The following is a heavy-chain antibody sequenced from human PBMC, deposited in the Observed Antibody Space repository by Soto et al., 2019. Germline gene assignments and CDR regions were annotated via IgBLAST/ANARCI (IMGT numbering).Heavy chain of an antibody. V-gene: IGHV4-59*01. CDR2: IYYSGST. Sequence: SETLSLTCAVYGGSFSGYYWSWIRQPPGKGLEWIGYIYYSGSTNYNPSLKSRVTISVDTSKNQFSLKLSSVTAADTAVYYCARGWTDYYDSSGYPDAFDIWGQGTMVTVSS. CDR3: ARGWTDYYDSSGYPDAFDI. CDR1: GGSFSGYY. J-gene: IGHJ3*02. D-gene: IGHD3-22*01.